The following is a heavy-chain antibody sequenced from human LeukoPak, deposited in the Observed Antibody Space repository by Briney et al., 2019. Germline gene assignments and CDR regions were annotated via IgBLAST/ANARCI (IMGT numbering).Heavy chain of an antibody. CDR2: IRRGIGTT. D-gene: IGHD2-21*01. V-gene: IGHV3-23*01. CDR1: GFTFSSYD. J-gene: IGHJ4*02. CDR3: AKEVVD. Sequence: GGSLRLSCAASGFTFSSYDLSWVRQAPGKGLECVSAIRRGIGTTYYADSVQGRFTISRDNAKNSLYLQMNSLRAEDTALYYCAKEVVDWGQGTLVTVSS.